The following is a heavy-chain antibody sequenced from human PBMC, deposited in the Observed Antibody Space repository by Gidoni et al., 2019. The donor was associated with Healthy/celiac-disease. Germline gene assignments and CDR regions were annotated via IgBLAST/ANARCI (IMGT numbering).Heavy chain of an antibody. CDR2: IDYSGST. J-gene: IGHJ4*02. CDR3: ARDPGSGYYDSSGYYLSERYFDY. D-gene: IGHD3-22*01. Sequence: QVQLQESGPGLVKPSQTLSLTCTVSVVPITSGGYYWRWIRQHPGKGLAWIGYIDYSGSTYYNPSLKSRVTISVDTSKNQFSRKLSSVTAADTAVYYCARDPGSGYYDSSGYYLSERYFDYWGQGTRVTVSS. V-gene: IGHV4-31*03. CDR1: VVPITSGGYY.